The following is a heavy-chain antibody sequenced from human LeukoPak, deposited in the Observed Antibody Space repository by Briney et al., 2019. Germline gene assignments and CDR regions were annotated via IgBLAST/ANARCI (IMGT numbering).Heavy chain of an antibody. Sequence: GGSLRLSCAASGFSVRSNYMNWVRQAPGKGLEWVSVIHTGGNTDYADSVKGRFAVSRDNSQNTIYLHMNSLRAEDTAVYYCTGGTAYSGYGGYWGQGTLVTVSS. V-gene: IGHV3-53*01. CDR2: IHTGGNT. CDR3: TGGTAYSGYGGY. J-gene: IGHJ4*02. D-gene: IGHD6-25*01. CDR1: GFSVRSNY.